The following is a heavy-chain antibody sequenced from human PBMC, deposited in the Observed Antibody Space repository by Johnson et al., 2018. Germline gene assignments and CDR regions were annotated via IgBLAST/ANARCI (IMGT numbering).Heavy chain of an antibody. CDR2: INHRVGT. D-gene: IGHD3-22*01. V-gene: IGHV4-34*01. J-gene: IGHJ3*02. CDR1: GGSFGGYY. Sequence: QEQLQQWGAGLLKPSETLSLTCAVYGGSFGGYYWSWIRQPPGKGLQWIGEINHRVGTNYNPSLKSRLTISTDTSKSQFSLKLSSVTAGDTAVYYCAGDGSNPNDSRDAFDMWGQGTMVTVSS. CDR3: AGDGSNPNDSRDAFDM.